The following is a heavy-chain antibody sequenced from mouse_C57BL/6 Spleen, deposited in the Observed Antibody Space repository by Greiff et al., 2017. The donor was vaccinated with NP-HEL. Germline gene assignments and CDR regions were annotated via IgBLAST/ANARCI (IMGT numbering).Heavy chain of an antibody. CDR3: ARETTVDWYFDV. J-gene: IGHJ1*03. D-gene: IGHD1-1*01. V-gene: IGHV1-52*01. CDR1: GYTFTSYW. Sequence: QVQLQQPGAELVRPGSSVKLSCKASGYTFTSYWMHWVKQRPIQGLEWIGNIDPSDSETHYNQKFKDKATLTVDKSSSTAYMQLSSLTSEDSAVYYCARETTVDWYFDVWGTGTTVTVSS. CDR2: IDPSDSET.